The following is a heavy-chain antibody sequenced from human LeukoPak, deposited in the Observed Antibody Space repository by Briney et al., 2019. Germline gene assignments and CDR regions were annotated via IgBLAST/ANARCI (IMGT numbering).Heavy chain of an antibody. CDR2: INPNSGGT. J-gene: IGHJ5*02. Sequence: ASVKVSCKASGYTFTGYYMHWVRQAPGQGLEWMGWINPNSGGTNYAQKFQGRVTMTRDTSISTAYMELSRLRSDDTAVYYCARGASSSWYTWFDPWGQGTLVTASS. V-gene: IGHV1-2*02. CDR1: GYTFTGYY. D-gene: IGHD6-13*01. CDR3: ARGASSSWYTWFDP.